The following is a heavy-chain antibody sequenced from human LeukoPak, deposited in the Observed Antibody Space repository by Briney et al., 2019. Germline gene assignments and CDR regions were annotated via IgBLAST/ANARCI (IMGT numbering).Heavy chain of an antibody. J-gene: IGHJ4*02. D-gene: IGHD1-14*01. CDR2: IHRSGSP. Sequence: SETLSLTCTVSLDSTTSNFWSWVRQPPGKGLEWIGEIHRSGSPNYNPSLQSRVTISIDRSRNQIVLELSSVTAADTAVYYCAREILGGFNPGAYWGQGTLVPSPQ. V-gene: IGHV4-4*02. CDR1: LDSTTSNF. CDR3: AREILGGFNPGAY.